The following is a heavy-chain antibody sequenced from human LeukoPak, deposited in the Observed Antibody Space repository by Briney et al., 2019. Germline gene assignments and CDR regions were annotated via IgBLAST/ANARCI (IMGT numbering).Heavy chain of an antibody. CDR1: GFTFSGYG. D-gene: IGHD2/OR15-2a*01. CDR2: IWHDGSNK. V-gene: IGHV3-33*01. CDR3: ARVNSYNGFDI. J-gene: IGHJ3*02. Sequence: GALILSCATSGFTFSGYGMHWVRQAPGKGLEWVAVIWHDGSNKYYADSVKGRFTISRDNSKNTLYLQMNSLRAEDTAVYYCARVNSYNGFDIWGQGTMVTVSS.